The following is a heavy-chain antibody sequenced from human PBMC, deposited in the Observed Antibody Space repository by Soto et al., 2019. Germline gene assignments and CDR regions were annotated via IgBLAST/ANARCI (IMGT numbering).Heavy chain of an antibody. CDR2: ISSSSSYI. D-gene: IGHD6-19*01. CDR1: GFTFSSYS. CDR3: ARDLSGGYYFDY. V-gene: IGHV3-21*01. J-gene: IGHJ4*02. Sequence: GGSLRLSCAASGFTFSSYSMNWVRQAPGKGLEWVSSISSSSSYIYYADSVKGRFTISRDNAKNSLYLQMNSLRAEDTAVYYCARDLSGGYYFDYWGQGTLVTVSS.